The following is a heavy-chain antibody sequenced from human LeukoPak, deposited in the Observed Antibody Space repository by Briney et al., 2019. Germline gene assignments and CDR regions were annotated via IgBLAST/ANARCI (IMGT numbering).Heavy chain of an antibody. D-gene: IGHD2/OR15-2a*01. Sequence: ASVKVSCKASGYMFASYGISWPRQAPGQGLEWMGWTGVYNDNTNLAPKFQGRVTMTTDISTSTAVMELRSLRSDDTAVYYCARDLSAYAYGLPFEYWGQGTLVTVSS. CDR3: ARDLSAYAYGLPFEY. J-gene: IGHJ4*02. CDR2: TGVYNDNT. V-gene: IGHV1-18*01. CDR1: GYMFASYG.